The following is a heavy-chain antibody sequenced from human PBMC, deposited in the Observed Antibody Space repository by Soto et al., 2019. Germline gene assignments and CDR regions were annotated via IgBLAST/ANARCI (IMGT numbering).Heavy chain of an antibody. CDR2: ISYDGSNK. CDR1: GFTFSSYG. D-gene: IGHD5-12*01. V-gene: IGHV3-30*18. CDR3: AKEFFEMATIHYFDY. J-gene: IGHJ4*02. Sequence: QVQLVESGGGVVQPGRSLRLSCAASGFTFSSYGMHWVRQAPGKGLEWVAVISYDGSNKYYADSVKGRFTISRDNSKNTLYLQMNSLRAEDTAVYYCAKEFFEMATIHYFDYWGQRTLVTVSS.